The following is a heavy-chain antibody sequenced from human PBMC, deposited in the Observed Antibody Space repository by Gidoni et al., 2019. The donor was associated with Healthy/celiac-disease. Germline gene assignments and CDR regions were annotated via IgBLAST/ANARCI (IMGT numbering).Heavy chain of an antibody. CDR2: IIPIFGTA. J-gene: IGHJ6*02. V-gene: IGHV1-69*01. CDR3: ARIPRPLTTVTTGYYYGMDV. Sequence: QVQLVQSGAEVKKPGSSVKVSCKASGGTFSSYAISWVRQAPGQGLEWMGGIIPIFGTANYAQKFQGRVTITADESTSTAYMELSSLRSEDTAVYYCARIPRPLTTVTTGYYYGMDVWGQGTTVTVSS. D-gene: IGHD4-17*01. CDR1: GGTFSSYA.